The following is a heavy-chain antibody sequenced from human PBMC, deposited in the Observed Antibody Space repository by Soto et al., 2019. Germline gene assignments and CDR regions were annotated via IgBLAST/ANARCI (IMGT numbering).Heavy chain of an antibody. J-gene: IGHJ4*02. CDR1: GFTFTNAW. D-gene: IGHD3-22*01. Sequence: PGGSLRLSCAASGFTFTNAWMSWVRQAPGKGLEWVGRIKTTTDGGTTDYAAPVKGRFTVSRDDSENTWYLQMNSLKTEDTAVYYCITVKVTMIVAVPHYWGQGTLVTVYS. CDR3: ITVKVTMIVAVPHY. CDR2: IKTTTDGGTT. V-gene: IGHV3-15*01.